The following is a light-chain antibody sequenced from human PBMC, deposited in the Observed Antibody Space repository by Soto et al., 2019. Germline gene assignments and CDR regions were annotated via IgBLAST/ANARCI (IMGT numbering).Light chain of an antibody. CDR2: GGS. CDR3: QQYAFSPRT. J-gene: IGKJ5*01. Sequence: EIVLTQSPGTLALSPGERATLSCRASQSIDSKYFSWYQQKPGQAPRLLIYGGSHRATGVPDRFSGAGSGTDFTPTISRLEPEDFAVFYCQQYAFSPRTFGQGTRLQIK. CDR1: QSIDSKY. V-gene: IGKV3-20*01.